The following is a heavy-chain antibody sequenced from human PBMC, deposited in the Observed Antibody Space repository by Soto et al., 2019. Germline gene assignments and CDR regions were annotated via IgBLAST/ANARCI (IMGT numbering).Heavy chain of an antibody. CDR3: ARSFGWYAIDQ. V-gene: IGHV4-4*02. J-gene: IGHJ4*02. Sequence: PSETLSLTCAVSSASISSEQRWSWVRQPPGKGLEWIGEIHHSGSTNKNPSLKSRVTMSVDKSKNQFSLNLNSVTAADTAVYYCARSFGWYAIDQWGQGTLVTVS. CDR1: SASISSEQR. D-gene: IGHD6-19*01. CDR2: IHHSGST.